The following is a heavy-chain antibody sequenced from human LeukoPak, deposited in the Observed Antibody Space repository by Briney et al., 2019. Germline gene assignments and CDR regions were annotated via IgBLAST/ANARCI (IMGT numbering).Heavy chain of an antibody. D-gene: IGHD6-13*01. Sequence: PGGSLRLSCAASGFTFDDYAMHWVRQAPGKGLEWVSGISWNSGSIGYADSVKGRFTISRDNSKNTLYLQMNSLRAEDTAVYYCAKGPGIAASYYFDYWGQGTLVTVSS. J-gene: IGHJ4*02. CDR3: AKGPGIAASYYFDY. CDR2: ISWNSGSI. V-gene: IGHV3-9*01. CDR1: GFTFDDYA.